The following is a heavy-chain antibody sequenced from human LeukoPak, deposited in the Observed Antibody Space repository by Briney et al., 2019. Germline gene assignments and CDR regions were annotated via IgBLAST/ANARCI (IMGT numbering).Heavy chain of an antibody. CDR1: GYTFNNYG. CDR2: ATSYNGDT. D-gene: IGHD3-9*01. Sequence: ASVKVSCKASGYTFNNYGISWVRQAPGQGLEWMGWATSYNGDTNYAQKFQGGVTMSTDTSTNTAYMELRSLRFDDTAIYYCAKDWHILTGRNCFDPWGQGTLVTVSS. CDR3: AKDWHILTGRNCFDP. J-gene: IGHJ5*02. V-gene: IGHV1-18*01.